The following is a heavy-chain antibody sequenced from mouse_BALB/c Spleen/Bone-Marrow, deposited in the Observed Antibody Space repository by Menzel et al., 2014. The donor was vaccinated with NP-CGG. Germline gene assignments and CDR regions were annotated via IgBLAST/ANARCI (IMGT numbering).Heavy chain of an antibody. Sequence: EVKLMESGGGLVQPGGSRKLSCAASGFTFSSFGMHWVRQAPEKGLEWVAYISSGSSTIYYADTVKGRFTISRDNPKNTLFLQMTSLRSEDTAMYYCAREYGTSVAPWYFDVWGAGTTVTVSS. V-gene: IGHV5-17*02. D-gene: IGHD2-10*02. CDR1: GFTFSSFG. J-gene: IGHJ1*01. CDR3: AREYGTSVAPWYFDV. CDR2: ISSGSSTI.